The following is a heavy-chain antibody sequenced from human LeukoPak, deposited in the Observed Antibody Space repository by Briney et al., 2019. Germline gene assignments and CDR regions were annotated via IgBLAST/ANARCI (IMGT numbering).Heavy chain of an antibody. J-gene: IGHJ5*02. CDR3: ARRPLERMAGSWFDP. CDR1: GYTSTTYD. V-gene: IGHV1-8*03. D-gene: IGHD3-3*01. CDR2: MNPNSGNT. Sequence: ASVRVSCKASGYTSTTYDINWVRQATGQGLEWMGWMNPNSGNTGYAQKFQGRITITRNTSISTAYMELSSLTSEDTAVYYCARRPLERMAGSWFDPWGQGTLVTVSS.